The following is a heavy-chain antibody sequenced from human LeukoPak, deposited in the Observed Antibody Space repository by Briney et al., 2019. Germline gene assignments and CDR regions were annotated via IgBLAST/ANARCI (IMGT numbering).Heavy chain of an antibody. CDR2: IYTSGST. Sequence: SETLSLTCTVSGGSISSGSYYWSWIRQPAGKGLEWIGRIYTSGSTNYNPSLKSRVTISVDASKNQFSLKLSSVTAADTAVYYCARTDIIAAGWSDYWGQGTLVTVSS. D-gene: IGHD6-13*01. V-gene: IGHV4-61*02. CDR1: GGSISSGSYY. CDR3: ARTDIIAAGWSDY. J-gene: IGHJ4*02.